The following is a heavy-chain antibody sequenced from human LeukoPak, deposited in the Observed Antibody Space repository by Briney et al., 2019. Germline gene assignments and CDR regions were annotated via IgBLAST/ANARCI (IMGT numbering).Heavy chain of an antibody. CDR1: GFTFSSCS. CDR3: ARGIAARQIHYYYYMDV. Sequence: GGSLRLSCAASGFTFSSCSMNWVRQAPGKGLEWVSYISSSSSTIYYADSVKGRFTISRDNAKNSLYLQMNSLRAEDTAVYYCARGIAARQIHYYYYMDVWGKGTTVTVSS. D-gene: IGHD6-6*01. J-gene: IGHJ6*03. CDR2: ISSSSSTI. V-gene: IGHV3-48*04.